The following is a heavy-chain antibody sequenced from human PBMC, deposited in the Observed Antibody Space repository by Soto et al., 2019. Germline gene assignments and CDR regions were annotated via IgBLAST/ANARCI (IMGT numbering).Heavy chain of an antibody. CDR2: IYYSGST. CDR1: GGSISRYY. V-gene: IGHV4-59*08. D-gene: IGHD1-26*01. J-gene: IGHJ4*02. CDR3: ARNRWELPWAINFDY. Sequence: SETLSLTCTVSGGSISRYYWSWIRQPLGKGLEWIGYIYYSGSTNYNPSLKSRVTISVDTSKNQFSLKLSSVTAADTAVYYCARNRWELPWAINFDYWGQGTLVTVSS.